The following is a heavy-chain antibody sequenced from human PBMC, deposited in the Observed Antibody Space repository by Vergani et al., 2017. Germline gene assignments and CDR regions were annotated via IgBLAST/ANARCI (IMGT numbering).Heavy chain of an antibody. V-gene: IGHV3-15*01. J-gene: IGHJ6*02. CDR3: AKSAPIGSGSYPLYYYGMDV. Sequence: EVQLVESGGGLVKPGGSLRLSCAASGFTFSNAWMSWVRQAPGKGLEWVGRIKSKTDGGTTDYAAPVKGRFTISRDDSKNTLYLQMNSLKTEDTAVYYCAKSAPIGSGSYPLYYYGMDVWGQGTTVTVSS. CDR1: GFTFSNAW. D-gene: IGHD3-10*01. CDR2: IKSKTDGGTT.